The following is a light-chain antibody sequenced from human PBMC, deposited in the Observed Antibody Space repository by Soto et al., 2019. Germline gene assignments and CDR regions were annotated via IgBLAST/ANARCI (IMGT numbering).Light chain of an antibody. CDR1: QSVSSN. CDR2: GAS. Sequence: EIVLTQSPATLSVSPGEIATLSFSASQSVSSNLAWYQQKPGQAPRLLIYGASTRATGIPARFSGSGSGTEFTLTISSLQPDDFATYYCQQYNSYSEAFGQGTKVDI. CDR3: QQYNSYSEA. V-gene: IGKV3-15*01. J-gene: IGKJ1*01.